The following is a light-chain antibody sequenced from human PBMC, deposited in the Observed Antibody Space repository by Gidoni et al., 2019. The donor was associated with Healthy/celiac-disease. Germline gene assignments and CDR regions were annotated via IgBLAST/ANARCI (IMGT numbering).Light chain of an antibody. J-gene: IGKJ1*01. CDR3: QQAWT. CDR2: DAS. CDR1: QSISSW. V-gene: IGKV1-5*01. Sequence: DIQRTQSPSTLSASVGDRVTITCRASQSISSWLAWYQQKPGKAPKLLFYDASSLESGVPSRFSGSGSGTEFTLTISSLQPDDFATYYCQQAWTFGQGTKVEIK.